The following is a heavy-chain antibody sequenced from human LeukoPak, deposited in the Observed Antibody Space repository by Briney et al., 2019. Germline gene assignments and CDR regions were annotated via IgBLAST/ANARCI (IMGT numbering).Heavy chain of an antibody. CDR3: AKDREYSGSYGPYDY. CDR1: GFTFSTYG. J-gene: IGHJ4*02. CDR2: IRYGGSNK. V-gene: IGHV3-30*02. D-gene: IGHD1-26*01. Sequence: GGSLRLSCAASGFTFSTYGMHWVRQAPGKGLEWVAFIRYGGSNKYYTDSVKGRFTIARDNSKNTLFLQMNSLRAEDTAVYYCAKDREYSGSYGPYDYWGQGTLVTVSS.